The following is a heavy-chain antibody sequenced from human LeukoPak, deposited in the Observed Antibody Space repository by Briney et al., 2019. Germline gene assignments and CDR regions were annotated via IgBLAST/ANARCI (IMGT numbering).Heavy chain of an antibody. V-gene: IGHV1-2*02. CDR1: GYTFTGYY. J-gene: IGHJ4*02. D-gene: IGHD3-16*01. CDR2: INPNSGGT. Sequence: ASVKVSCKASGYTFTGYYMHWVRQAPGQGLEWMGWINPNSGGTNYAQKFQGRVTMTRDTSISTAYMELSRPRSDDTAVYYCARDIAGLRLRTYYFDYWGQGTLVTVSS. CDR3: ARDIAGLRLRTYYFDY.